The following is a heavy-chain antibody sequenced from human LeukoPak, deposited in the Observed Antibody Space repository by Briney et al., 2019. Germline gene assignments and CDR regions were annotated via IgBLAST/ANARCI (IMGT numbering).Heavy chain of an antibody. J-gene: IGHJ4*02. V-gene: IGHV4-59*01. CDR1: GGSISSYY. CDR3: ARDQRGSTGTFDY. D-gene: IGHD1-14*01. Sequence: SETLSLTCTGSGGSISSYYWSWIRQPPGKGLEWIGYIYYSGSTNYNPSLKSRVTISVDTSKNQFSLKLSSVTAADTAVYYCARDQRGSTGTFDYWGQGTLVTVSS. CDR2: IYYSGST.